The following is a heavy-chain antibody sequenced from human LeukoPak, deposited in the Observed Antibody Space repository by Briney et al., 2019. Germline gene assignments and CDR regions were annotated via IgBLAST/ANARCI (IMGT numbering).Heavy chain of an antibody. J-gene: IGHJ6*03. CDR2: INWNGGST. D-gene: IGHD3-10*01. Sequence: PGGSLRLSCAASGFTFDDYGMSWVRQAPGKGLEWVSGINWNGGSTGYADSVKGRFTISRDNAKNSLYLQMSSLRAEDTALYYCASLGGSGSTYYYYMDVWGKGTTVTVSS. CDR1: GFTFDDYG. CDR3: ASLGGSGSTYYYYMDV. V-gene: IGHV3-20*04.